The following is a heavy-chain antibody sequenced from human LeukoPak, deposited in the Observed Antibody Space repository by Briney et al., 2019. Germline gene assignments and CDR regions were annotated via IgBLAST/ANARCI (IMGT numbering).Heavy chain of an antibody. CDR3: AKDPNGDYVGAFDS. J-gene: IGHJ3*02. D-gene: IGHD4-17*01. CDR2: ITGSGAGT. CDR1: GFTFSSYA. Sequence: PGGSLRLSCAASGFTFSSYALIWVRQAPDRGLQWVSAITGSGAGTSYADSVKGRFTISRDNSKNALYLQMNSLRADDTAIYYCAKDPNGDYVGAFDSWGQGTLVTVSS. V-gene: IGHV3-23*01.